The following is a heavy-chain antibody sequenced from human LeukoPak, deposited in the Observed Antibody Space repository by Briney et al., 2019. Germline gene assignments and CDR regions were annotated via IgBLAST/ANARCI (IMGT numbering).Heavy chain of an antibody. CDR3: ARDKAYYYDSSGYYYPLDYYYGMDV. D-gene: IGHD3-22*01. V-gene: IGHV3-23*01. CDR1: GFTFSSYA. Sequence: GGSLRLSCAVSGFTFSSYAMTWVRQAPGKGLEWVSTISGSGGSTDYADSVKGRFTISRDNAKNSLYLQMNSLRAEDTAVYYCARDKAYYYDSSGYYYPLDYYYGMDVWGQGTTVTVSS. CDR2: ISGSGGST. J-gene: IGHJ6*02.